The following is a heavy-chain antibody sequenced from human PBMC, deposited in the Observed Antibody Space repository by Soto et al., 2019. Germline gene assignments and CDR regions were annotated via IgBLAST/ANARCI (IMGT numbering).Heavy chain of an antibody. V-gene: IGHV6-1*01. J-gene: IGHJ6*02. D-gene: IGHD6-13*01. Sequence: SQTLSLTCAISGDSVSSNSAAWNWIRQSPSRGLEWLGRTYYRSKWYNDYAVSVKSRITINPDTSKNQFSLQLNSVTPEDTAVYYCARVGSIAAAGTGGYYYYGMDVWGQVTTVTVSS. CDR1: GDSVSSNSAA. CDR2: TYYRSKWYN. CDR3: ARVGSIAAAGTGGYYYYGMDV.